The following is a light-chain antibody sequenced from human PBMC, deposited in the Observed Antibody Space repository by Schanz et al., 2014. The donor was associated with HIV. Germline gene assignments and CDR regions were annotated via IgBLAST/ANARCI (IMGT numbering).Light chain of an antibody. CDR1: SSDVGDYDY. CDR3: CSYAGNYIWV. Sequence: QSVLTQPRSVSGSPGQSVTISCTGTSSDVGDYDYVSWYQQLPGKAPKFIIYYVSQRPSGVPDRFSGSKSGNTASLTISGLQAEDEADYYCCSYAGNYIWVFGGGTKLTVL. V-gene: IGLV2-11*01. J-gene: IGLJ3*02. CDR2: YVS.